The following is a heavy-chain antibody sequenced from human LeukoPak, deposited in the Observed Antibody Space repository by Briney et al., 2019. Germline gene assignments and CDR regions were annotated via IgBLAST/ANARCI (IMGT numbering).Heavy chain of an antibody. D-gene: IGHD3-22*01. CDR1: GFTFSSYA. J-gene: IGHJ5*02. CDR2: ILYDGSNK. CDR3: ARGRFSRRITMIVGWFDP. V-gene: IGHV3-30-3*01. Sequence: GGSLRLSCAASGFTFSSYAMHWVRQAPGKGLEWVAVILYDGSNKYYADSVKGRFTISRDNSKNTLYLEMSSLRAEDTAAYYCARGRFSRRITMIVGWFDPWGQGTLVTVSS.